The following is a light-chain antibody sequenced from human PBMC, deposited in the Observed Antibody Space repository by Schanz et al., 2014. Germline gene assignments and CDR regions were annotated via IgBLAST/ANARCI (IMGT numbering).Light chain of an antibody. CDR1: QSISSW. Sequence: DIQMTQSPSTLSASVGDRVTFTCRASQSISSWLAWYQQKPGKAPTLLIFKASSLESGVPSRFSGSGSGTEFTLTISSLQSEDFAVYYCQQYHDWPPLTFGGGTKVEI. J-gene: IGKJ4*01. CDR3: QQYHDWPPLT. CDR2: KAS. V-gene: IGKV1-5*03.